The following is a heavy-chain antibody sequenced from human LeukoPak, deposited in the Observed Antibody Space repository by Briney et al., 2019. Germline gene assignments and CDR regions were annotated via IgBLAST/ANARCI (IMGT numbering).Heavy chain of an antibody. Sequence: ASVKVSCKASGYTFSTYGINWVRQAPGQGLEWMGWISTYNGNTNYAQKFQGRVTMTEDTSTDTAYMELSSLRSEDTAVYYCATDGYSGYVVFDYWGQGTLVTVSS. CDR3: ATDGYSGYVVFDY. D-gene: IGHD5-12*01. J-gene: IGHJ4*02. CDR2: ISTYNGNT. CDR1: GYTFSTYG. V-gene: IGHV1-18*01.